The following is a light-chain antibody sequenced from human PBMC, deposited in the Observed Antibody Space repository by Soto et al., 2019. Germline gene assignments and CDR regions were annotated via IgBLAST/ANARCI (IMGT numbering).Light chain of an antibody. Sequence: DIQLTQSPSFLSASVGDRVTITCRASQGISSFLAWYQQKPGKAPKLLIYAASTLQSGVPSRFSGSGSGAEFPLIISSLQPEDFATYYCQQLNSYPRTFGQGTKVEIK. V-gene: IGKV1-9*01. J-gene: IGKJ1*01. CDR3: QQLNSYPRT. CDR1: QGISSF. CDR2: AAS.